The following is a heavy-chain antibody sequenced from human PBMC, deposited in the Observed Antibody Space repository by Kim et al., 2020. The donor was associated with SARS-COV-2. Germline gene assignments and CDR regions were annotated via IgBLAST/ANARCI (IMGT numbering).Heavy chain of an antibody. J-gene: IGHJ6*03. Sequence: VKGRFTISRDNAKNSLYLQMNSLRAEDTAVYYCARDDGLEVDYYYYYMDVWGKGTTVTVSS. D-gene: IGHD1-1*01. CDR3: ARDDGLEVDYYYYYMDV. V-gene: IGHV3-21*01.